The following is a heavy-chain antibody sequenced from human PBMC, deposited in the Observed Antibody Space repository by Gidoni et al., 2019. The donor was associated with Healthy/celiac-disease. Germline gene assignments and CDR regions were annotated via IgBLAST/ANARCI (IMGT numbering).Heavy chain of an antibody. J-gene: IGHJ4*02. Sequence: QVQLVQSGAEVQKPGSSVKVSCKAYGGTFSSYAISWVRQARGQGLEWMGGIIPIFGTATYAQKFQGRITITADESTSTAYMELSSLRSEDTAVYYCAKGYDSSGYYLDYWGQGTLVTVSS. D-gene: IGHD3-22*01. CDR3: AKGYDSSGYYLDY. CDR2: IIPIFGTA. V-gene: IGHV1-69*01. CDR1: GGTFSSYA.